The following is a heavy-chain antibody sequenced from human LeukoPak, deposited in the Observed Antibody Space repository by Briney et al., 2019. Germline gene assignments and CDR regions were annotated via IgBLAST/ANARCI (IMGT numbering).Heavy chain of an antibody. Sequence: GASVTVSCKASGYTFTDYFMHWVRQAPGQGLECMGWINPSSGDTNYVQKFQGRVSVTRDTSISTAYMELSRLRSDDTAVYYCARADHGARSNGFYTLDYWGQGTLVTVSS. CDR3: ARADHGARSNGFYTLDY. V-gene: IGHV1-2*02. D-gene: IGHD2-2*02. CDR1: GYTFTDYF. CDR2: INPSSGDT. J-gene: IGHJ4*02.